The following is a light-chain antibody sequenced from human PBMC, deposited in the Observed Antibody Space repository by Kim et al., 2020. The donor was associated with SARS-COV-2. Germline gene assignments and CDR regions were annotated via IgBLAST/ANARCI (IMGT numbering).Light chain of an antibody. CDR3: QQYGSSPGT. CDR1: QSVSSSY. CDR2: GAS. V-gene: IGKV3-20*01. J-gene: IGKJ4*01. Sequence: FLPPSPGTLSLSPGERATLSCRASQSVSSSYLAWYQQKPGQAPRLLIYGASSRATGIPDRFSGSGSGTDFTLTISRLEPEDFAVYYCQQYGSSPGTFGGGTKVDIK.